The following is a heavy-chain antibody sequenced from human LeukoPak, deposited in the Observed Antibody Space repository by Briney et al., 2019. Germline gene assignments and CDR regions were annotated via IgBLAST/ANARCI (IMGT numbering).Heavy chain of an antibody. CDR2: ISYDGSNK. Sequence: GGSLRLSCAASGFTFSSYAMHWVRQAPGKGLEWVAVISYDGSNKYYADSVKGRFTISRDNSKNTPYLQMNSLRAEDTAVYHCARAYYDFWSGYAFDYWGQGTLVTVSS. CDR3: ARAYYDFWSGYAFDY. D-gene: IGHD3-3*01. CDR1: GFTFSSYA. J-gene: IGHJ4*02. V-gene: IGHV3-30-3*01.